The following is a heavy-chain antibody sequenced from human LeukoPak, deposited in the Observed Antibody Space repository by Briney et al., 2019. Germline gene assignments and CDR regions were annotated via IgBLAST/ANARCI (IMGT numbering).Heavy chain of an antibody. CDR2: INHSEST. CDR1: GGSFSGYY. J-gene: IGHJ5*02. Sequence: ASETLSLTCAVYGGSFSGYYWSWIRQPPGKGLEWIGEINHSESTNYNPSLKSRVTISVDTSKNQFSLKLSSVTAADTAVYYCARGWSNYYGSGRFDPWGQGTLVTVSS. D-gene: IGHD3-10*01. V-gene: IGHV4-34*01. CDR3: ARGWSNYYGSGRFDP.